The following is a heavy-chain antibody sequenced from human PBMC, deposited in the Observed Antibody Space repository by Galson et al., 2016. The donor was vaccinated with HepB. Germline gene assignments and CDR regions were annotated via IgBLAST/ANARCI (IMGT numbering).Heavy chain of an antibody. J-gene: IGHJ4*02. D-gene: IGHD1-14*01. CDR2: ISDNGHAT. V-gene: IGHV3-23*01. CDR3: AKCPPGTRGSLDS. CDR1: GFTFNSYD. Sequence: SLRLACAGSGFTFNSYDMNWVRQAPGKELEWISLISDNGHATYYAYTVRGRFSIARDNSKNTLYLQLNSLRADDTAVYYCAKCPPGTRGSLDSWGQGTLVTVSS.